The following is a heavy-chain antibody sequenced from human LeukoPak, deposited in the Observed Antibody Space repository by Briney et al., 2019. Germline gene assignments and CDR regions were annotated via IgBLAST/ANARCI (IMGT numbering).Heavy chain of an antibody. J-gene: IGHJ4*02. CDR2: IIPIFGTA. Sequence: GASVKVSCKASGGTFSSYAISWVRQAPGQGLEWMGRIIPIFGTANYAQKFQGRVTITTDESTSTAYMELSSLRSEDTAVYYCARDKGSYYDFWSGYYSPFDYWGQGTLVTVSS. CDR3: ARDKGSYYDFWSGYYSPFDY. V-gene: IGHV1-69*05. D-gene: IGHD3-3*01. CDR1: GGTFSSYA.